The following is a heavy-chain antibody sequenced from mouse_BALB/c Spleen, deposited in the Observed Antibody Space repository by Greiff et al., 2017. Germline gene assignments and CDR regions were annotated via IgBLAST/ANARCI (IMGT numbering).Heavy chain of an antibody. J-gene: IGHJ3*01. D-gene: IGHD2-4*01. CDR3: ARPYDYDGCAY. CDR2: INPNNGGT. Sequence: VQLQQSGPELVKPGASVKIPCKASGYTFTDYNMDWVKQSHGKSLEWIGDINPNNGGTIYNQKFKGKATLTVDKSSSTAYMELRSLTSEDTAVYYCARPYDYDGCAYWGQGTLVTVSA. CDR1: GYTFTDYN. V-gene: IGHV1-18*01.